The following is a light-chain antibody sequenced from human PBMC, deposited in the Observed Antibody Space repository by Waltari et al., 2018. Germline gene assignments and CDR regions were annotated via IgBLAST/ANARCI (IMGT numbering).Light chain of an antibody. Sequence: IQMTQSPSSLSASVGDRITITCRASQSILTYLNWYQKKPGKAPDLLIYLTSILQSGVPSRFSGSGSGTDFTLTISSLQPEDFATYYCQQSYSTPRTFGQGTKVEFK. CDR3: QQSYSTPRT. V-gene: IGKV1-39*01. CDR1: QSILTY. CDR2: LTS. J-gene: IGKJ1*01.